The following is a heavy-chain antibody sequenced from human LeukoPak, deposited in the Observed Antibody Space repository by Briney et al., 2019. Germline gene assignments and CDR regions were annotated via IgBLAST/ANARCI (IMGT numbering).Heavy chain of an antibody. CDR3: ARDLWNFYDDSGYNRDFDS. V-gene: IGHV1-18*01. Sequence: RGASVKASCKATSRISWVRQAPGQGLEWMGWIGTYGGDTYYAQKFQGRITVTTDTSTSTVYMELRNLRSDDTAVYYCARDLWNFYDDSGYNRDFDSWGQGTLVTVSS. J-gene: IGHJ5*01. D-gene: IGHD3-22*01. CDR1: TSR. CDR2: IGTYGGDT.